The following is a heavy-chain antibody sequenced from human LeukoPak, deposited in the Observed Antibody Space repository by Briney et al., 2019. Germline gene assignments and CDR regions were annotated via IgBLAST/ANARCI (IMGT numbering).Heavy chain of an antibody. CDR1: GGSLNSGDYY. CDR2: SGTT. V-gene: IGHV4-31*03. Sequence: PSQTLSLICTVSGGSLNSGDYYWTWVRQRPGKGLEWIGNSGTTNYNPSLQSRVIISADTSKNQFSLTLNSLTPADTAVYFRARDSTDFWSRGMDVWGPGTTVIVS. D-gene: IGHD3-3*01. CDR3: ARDSTDFWSRGMDV. J-gene: IGHJ6*02.